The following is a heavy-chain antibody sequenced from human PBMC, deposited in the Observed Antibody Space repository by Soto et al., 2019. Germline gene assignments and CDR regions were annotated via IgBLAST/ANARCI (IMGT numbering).Heavy chain of an antibody. Sequence: SETLSLTCTVSGGSISSSSYYWGWIRQPPGKGLEWIGSIYYSGSTYYNPSLKGRVTISVDTSKNQFSLKLSSVTAADTAVYYCASGPNAGYYYYYGMDVWGQGTTVTVSS. CDR2: IYYSGST. CDR1: GGSISSSSYY. CDR3: ASGPNAGYYYYYGMDV. V-gene: IGHV4-39*01. J-gene: IGHJ6*02.